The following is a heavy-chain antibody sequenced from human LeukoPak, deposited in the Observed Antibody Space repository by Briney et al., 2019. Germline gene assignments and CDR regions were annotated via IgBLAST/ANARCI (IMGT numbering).Heavy chain of an antibody. CDR1: GGSISSGNYY. D-gene: IGHD2-2*02. CDR2: IYFSGST. J-gene: IGHJ5*02. Sequence: SQTLSLTCTVSGGSISSGNYYWSWIRQTPGKGLEWIGYIYFSGSTNYNPSLKSRVTISVDTSKSQFSLKLSSVTAADTAVYYCARQLGYCSSTRCNTWFHPWGQGTLVTVSS. V-gene: IGHV4-61*01. CDR3: ARQLGYCSSTRCNTWFHP.